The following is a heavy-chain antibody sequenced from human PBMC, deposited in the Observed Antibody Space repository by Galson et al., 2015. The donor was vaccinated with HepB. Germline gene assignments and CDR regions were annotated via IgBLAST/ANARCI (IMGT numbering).Heavy chain of an antibody. Sequence: SLRLSCAASGFTFSSYAMSWVRQAPGKGLEWVSAISGSGGSTYYADSVKGRFTISRDNSKNTLYLQMNSLRAEDTAVYYCAKGHRFGVVSPYYMDVWGKGTTVTVSS. CDR3: AKGHRFGVVSPYYMDV. J-gene: IGHJ6*03. CDR1: GFTFSSYA. CDR2: ISGSGGST. V-gene: IGHV3-23*01. D-gene: IGHD3-3*01.